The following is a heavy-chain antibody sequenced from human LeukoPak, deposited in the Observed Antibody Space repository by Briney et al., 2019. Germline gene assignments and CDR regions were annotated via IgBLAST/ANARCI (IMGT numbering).Heavy chain of an antibody. V-gene: IGHV3-33*01. CDR2: IWSDGSNK. CDR1: GITFSTSG. CDR3: ARDKGTTCIDN. D-gene: IGHD4-17*01. J-gene: IGHJ4*02. Sequence: PGGSLRLSCAASGITFSTSGMHWVRQAPGKGLEWVASIWSDGSNKYHADSVKGRFTISRDNSKDTLYLQMNSLRAEDTAVYYCARDKGTTCIDNWGQGALVTVSS.